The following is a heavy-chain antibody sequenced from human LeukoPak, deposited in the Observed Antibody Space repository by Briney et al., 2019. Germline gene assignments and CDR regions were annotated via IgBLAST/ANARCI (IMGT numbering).Heavy chain of an antibody. CDR3: ARHSQYSYGLLYFFDF. CDR1: GGSISSSSHY. D-gene: IGHD5-18*01. CDR2: IYYSGST. J-gene: IGHJ4*02. V-gene: IGHV4-39*01. Sequence: PSETLSLTCTVSGGSISSSSHYWGWIRQPPGKGPEWIGSIYYSGSTYYNPSLKSRVTISVDTSKNQFSLKLRSVTAADTAVYYCARHSQYSYGLLYFFDFWGQGTLVTVSS.